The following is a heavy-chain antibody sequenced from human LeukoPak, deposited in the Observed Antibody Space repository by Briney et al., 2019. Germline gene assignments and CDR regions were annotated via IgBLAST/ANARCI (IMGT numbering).Heavy chain of an antibody. CDR1: GYTFTSYG. V-gene: IGHV1-18*01. J-gene: IGHJ4*02. CDR3: ARDAGATLLDY. CDR2: ISAYNGNT. D-gene: IGHD1-26*01. Sequence: ASVKVSCKASGYTFTSYGISWVRQAPGQGREWMGWISAYNGNTKYAQKLQGRVTMTTDTSTSTAYMELRSLASDDTAVYYCARDAGATLLDYWGQGTLVTVSS.